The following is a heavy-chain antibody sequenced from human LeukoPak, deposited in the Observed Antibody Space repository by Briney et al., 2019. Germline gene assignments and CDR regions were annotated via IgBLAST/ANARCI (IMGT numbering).Heavy chain of an antibody. CDR2: IRYDGSTK. J-gene: IGHJ5*02. D-gene: IGHD2-15*01. V-gene: IGHV3-30*02. CDR3: ARDRYCSGGSCYKVDRWFDP. Sequence: GGSLRLSCAASGFTFSSFGMHWVRQAPGKGLEWVAFIRYDGSTKHYADSVKGRFTFSRDNSKNTLYLQMNSLRAEDTALYHCARDRYCSGGSCYKVDRWFDPWGQGTLVTVSS. CDR1: GFTFSSFG.